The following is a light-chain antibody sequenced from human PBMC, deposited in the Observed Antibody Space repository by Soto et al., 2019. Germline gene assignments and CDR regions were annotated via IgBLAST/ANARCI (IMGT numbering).Light chain of an antibody. CDR2: GAS. V-gene: IGKV3-11*01. CDR3: QQRSNSPPWIT. CDR1: QSVSSN. Sequence: EIVLTQSPGTLSLSPGERATLSCRAIQSVSSNLAWYQQKPGQAPRLLIYGASTRATGIPARFSGSGSGTDFTLTISSLEPEDSAVYYCQQRSNSPPWITFGQGTRLEIK. J-gene: IGKJ5*01.